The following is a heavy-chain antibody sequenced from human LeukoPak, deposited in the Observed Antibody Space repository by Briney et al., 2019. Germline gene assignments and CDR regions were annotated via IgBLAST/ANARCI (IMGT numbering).Heavy chain of an antibody. Sequence: GGSLRLSCAASGFTFDDYAMHWVRQAPGKGLEWVSYISDSGSTIYYADSVKGRFTLSRDNAKNSLYLQMNSLRAEDTAVYYCAREFGSGSYYSLAYWGQGTLVIVSS. CDR2: ISDSGSTI. V-gene: IGHV3-11*01. CDR1: GFTFDDYA. CDR3: AREFGSGSYYSLAY. J-gene: IGHJ4*02. D-gene: IGHD3-10*01.